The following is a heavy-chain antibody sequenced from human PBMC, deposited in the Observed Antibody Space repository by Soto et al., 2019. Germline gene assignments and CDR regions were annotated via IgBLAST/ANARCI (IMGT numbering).Heavy chain of an antibody. CDR3: AKGRVGSGSLTPRVDF. J-gene: IGHJ4*02. CDR1: GFTFNNYA. D-gene: IGHD3-10*01. Sequence: EVQLLESGGGLVQPGGSLRLSCAASGFTFNNYAMTWVRQAPGKGLEWVSAISGGGDTTSYADSVKGRFTVSRDGSKTSLYVQVSSLRAEDTALYYCAKGRVGSGSLTPRVDFWGQGTLVTVSS. V-gene: IGHV3-23*01. CDR2: ISGGGDTT.